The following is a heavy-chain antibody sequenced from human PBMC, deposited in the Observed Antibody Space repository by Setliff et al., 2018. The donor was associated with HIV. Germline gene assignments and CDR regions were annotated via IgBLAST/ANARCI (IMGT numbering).Heavy chain of an antibody. J-gene: IGHJ4*02. CDR3: ARHVARFDYDTGGYYVSHFDY. V-gene: IGHV4-61*01. Sequence: SSETLSLTCNVSGGSFIGSSFQSTWIRQAPGRGLEWIADIAYTGTTKYNPSLKSRVTISVDTSKNQFSVRLSSVSAADTAVYFCARHVARFDYDTGGYYVSHFDYWGQGTQVTVSS. CDR1: GGSFIGSSFQ. CDR2: IAYTGTT. D-gene: IGHD3-22*01.